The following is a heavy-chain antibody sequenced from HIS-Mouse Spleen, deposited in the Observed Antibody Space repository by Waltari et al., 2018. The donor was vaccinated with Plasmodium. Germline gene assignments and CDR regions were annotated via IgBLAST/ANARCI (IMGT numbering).Heavy chain of an antibody. CDR3: ARGSAGDAFDI. D-gene: IGHD3-10*01. CDR1: GFPVSSHY. J-gene: IGHJ3*02. CDR2: IYSGGST. Sequence: EVQLVESGGGLVQPGGSLSLSCAASGFPVSSHYMLWVRQVPGKGLEWVSVIYSGGSTYYADSVKGRFTISRDNSKNTLYLQMNSLRAEDTAVYYCARGSAGDAFDIWGQGTMVTVSS. V-gene: IGHV3-66*01.